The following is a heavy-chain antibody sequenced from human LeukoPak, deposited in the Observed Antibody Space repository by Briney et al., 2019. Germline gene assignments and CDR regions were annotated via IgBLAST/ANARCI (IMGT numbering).Heavy chain of an antibody. V-gene: IGHV3-23*01. D-gene: IGHD2-2*01. CDR1: GLTFSRYA. Sequence: GGSLRLSCAVSGLTFSRYAINWVRQPPGKGLEWVSIISNSGGISVYADSVKGRFTISRDNSKNTLYLQMNSLRAEDTAVYYCARAKAGSAVVPAAQAFDIWGQGTMVTVSS. CDR2: ISNSGGIS. J-gene: IGHJ3*02. CDR3: ARAKAGSAVVPAAQAFDI.